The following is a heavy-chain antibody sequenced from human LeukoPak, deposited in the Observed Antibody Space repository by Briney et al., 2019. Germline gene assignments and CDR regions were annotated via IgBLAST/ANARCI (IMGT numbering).Heavy chain of an antibody. J-gene: IGHJ4*02. CDR3: AKGPYTAMDHFDY. CDR1: GFTFSSYG. V-gene: IGHV3-30*18. D-gene: IGHD5-18*01. CDR2: ISYDGSNK. Sequence: GGSLRLSCAASGFTFSSYGMHWVRQAPGKGLEWVAVISYDGSNKYYADSVKGRFTISRDNSKNTLYLQTNSLRTEDTAVYYCAKGPYTAMDHFDYWGQGTLVTVSS.